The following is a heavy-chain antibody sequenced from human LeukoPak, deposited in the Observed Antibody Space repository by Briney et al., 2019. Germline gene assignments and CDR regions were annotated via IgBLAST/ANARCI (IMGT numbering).Heavy chain of an antibody. Sequence: GGSLRLSCAASGFTFSSYWMHWVRQAPGKGLVWVSRINSDGSSTSYADSVKGRFTISRDNAKNTLYLQMNSLRAEDTAVYYCARDIYSSGWSDYYYYYGMDVWGQGTTVTVSS. D-gene: IGHD6-19*01. CDR2: INSDGSST. V-gene: IGHV3-74*01. CDR3: ARDIYSSGWSDYYYYYGMDV. J-gene: IGHJ6*02. CDR1: GFTFSSYW.